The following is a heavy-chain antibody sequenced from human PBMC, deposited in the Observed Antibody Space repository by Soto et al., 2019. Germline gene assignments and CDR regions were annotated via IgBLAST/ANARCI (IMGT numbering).Heavy chain of an antibody. CDR1: GFTFSSYG. D-gene: IGHD3-10*01. Sequence: GGSLRLSCAASGFTFSSYGMHWVRQAPGKGLEWVAVISYDGSNKYYADSVKGRFTISRDNSKNTLYLQMNSLRAEDTAVYYCAKDPYYYGSGSYYNDIHYYYYGMDVWGQGTTVTVSS. J-gene: IGHJ6*02. CDR3: AKDPYYYGSGSYYNDIHYYYYGMDV. V-gene: IGHV3-30*18. CDR2: ISYDGSNK.